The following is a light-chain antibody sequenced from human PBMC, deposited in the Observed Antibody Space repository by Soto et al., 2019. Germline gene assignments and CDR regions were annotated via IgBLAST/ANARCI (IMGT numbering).Light chain of an antibody. CDR2: SNN. J-gene: IGLJ1*01. V-gene: IGLV1-44*01. CDR1: SSNIGSNT. Sequence: SELPQAPSASGTPGQRVTISCSGSSSNIGSNTVNWYQQLPGTAPKLLIYSNNQRPSGVPDRFSGSKSGTSASLAISGLQSEDEADYYCAAWDDSLNGYVFGTGTKVTVL. CDR3: AAWDDSLNGYV.